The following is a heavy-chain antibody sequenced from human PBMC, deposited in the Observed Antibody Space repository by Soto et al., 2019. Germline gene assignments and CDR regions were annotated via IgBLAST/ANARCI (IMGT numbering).Heavy chain of an antibody. V-gene: IGHV1-8*01. D-gene: IGHD3-10*01. Sequence: QVPLVQSGAEVKKPGASVKVSCKASGYTFTSYDINWVRQATGQGLEWMGWMNPNSGNTGYAQKFQGRVTMTRNTSISTAYMELSSLRSEDTAVYYCFLSGGDYYGSGGRGYWGQGTLVTVSS. CDR2: MNPNSGNT. CDR3: FLSGGDYYGSGGRGY. CDR1: GYTFTSYD. J-gene: IGHJ4*02.